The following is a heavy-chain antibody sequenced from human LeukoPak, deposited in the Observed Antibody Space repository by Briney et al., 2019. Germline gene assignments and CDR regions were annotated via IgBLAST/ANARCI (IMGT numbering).Heavy chain of an antibody. CDR3: ARGRFYGPADY. CDR1: GFTFSSYEMN. V-gene: IGHV4-30-4*08. CDR2: IYYSGRT. D-gene: IGHD2/OR15-2a*01. Sequence: LRLSCAASGFTFSSYEMNWVRQAPGKGLEWVGYIYYSGRTYYSPSLMSRVTISIDTSKNQFSLKLSSVTDADTAVYYCARGRFYGPADYWGQGTLLTVSS. J-gene: IGHJ4*02.